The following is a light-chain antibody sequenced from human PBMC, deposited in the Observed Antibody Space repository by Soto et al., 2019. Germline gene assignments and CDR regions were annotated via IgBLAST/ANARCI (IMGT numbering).Light chain of an antibody. CDR2: LAS. Sequence: ILVILSQGSRPVTPGEEGSISSRSSQSLPHINGYNYLDWYLRKPGQSPQLLIYLASNRASGAPDRFSGSGSGTDFTLKISCLEAEDFGVYYCMQVLYCTITLGQGTRLAIK. CDR3: MQVLYCTIT. J-gene: IGKJ5*01. CDR1: QSLPHINGYNY. V-gene: IGKV2-28*01.